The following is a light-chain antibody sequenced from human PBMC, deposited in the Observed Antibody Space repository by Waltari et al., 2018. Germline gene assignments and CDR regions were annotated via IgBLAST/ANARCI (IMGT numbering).Light chain of an antibody. CDR1: HSISTW. CDR2: EAS. CDR3: QQFNTYPIP. V-gene: IGKV1-5*03. Sequence: DIQMTQSPSTLSASVGDRVPITCRASHSISTWLAWYQQKPGKAPKLLIYEASSLENGVPSRCSGSGSGTEFTLTISSLQPDDFATYYCQQFNTYPIPFGRGTKVDIK. J-gene: IGKJ3*01.